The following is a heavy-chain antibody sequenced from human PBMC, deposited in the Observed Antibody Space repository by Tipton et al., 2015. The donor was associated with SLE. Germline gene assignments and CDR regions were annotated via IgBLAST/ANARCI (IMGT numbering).Heavy chain of an antibody. CDR2: IYYSGST. CDR3: ARDTIFGVAVDY. Sequence: LRLSCAVSGYSISSGYYWGWIRQPPGKGLEWIGSIYYSGSTYYNPSLKSRVTISVDTSKNHFSLKLSSVTAADTAVYYCARDTIFGVAVDYWGQGTLVTVSS. J-gene: IGHJ4*02. V-gene: IGHV4-38-2*02. D-gene: IGHD3-3*01. CDR1: GYSISSGYY.